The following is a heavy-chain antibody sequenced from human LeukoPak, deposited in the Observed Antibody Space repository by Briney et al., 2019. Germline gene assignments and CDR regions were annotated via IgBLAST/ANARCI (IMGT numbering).Heavy chain of an antibody. D-gene: IGHD1-1*01. Sequence: GGSLRLSCAASGFTFSNYWMSWVRPAPDKGLEWVANIKQDASSLNYAGSVKGRFTISRDNAKKSLYLQMNSLRAEDTALYYCARTRYSDEAFDYWAQGTLVTVSS. J-gene: IGHJ4*02. CDR3: ARTRYSDEAFDY. CDR1: GFTFSNYW. V-gene: IGHV3-7*04. CDR2: IKQDASSL.